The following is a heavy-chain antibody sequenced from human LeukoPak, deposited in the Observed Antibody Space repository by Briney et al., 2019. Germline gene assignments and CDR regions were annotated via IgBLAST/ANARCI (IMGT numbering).Heavy chain of an antibody. CDR1: GFTFSSYG. Sequence: SGRSLRLSCAASGFTFSSYGMHWVRQAPGKGLEWVAVISYDGSNKYYADSVKGRFTISRDNSKNTLYLQMNSLRAEDTAVYYCARDPEGSSTLTLDYWGQGTLVTVSS. CDR3: ARDPEGSSTLTLDY. CDR2: ISYDGSNK. V-gene: IGHV3-30*03. J-gene: IGHJ4*02. D-gene: IGHD1-26*01.